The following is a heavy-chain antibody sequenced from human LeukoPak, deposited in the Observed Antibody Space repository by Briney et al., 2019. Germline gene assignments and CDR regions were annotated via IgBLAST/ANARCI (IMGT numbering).Heavy chain of an antibody. D-gene: IGHD5-24*01. CDR1: GFTFSSYG. V-gene: IGHV3-33*06. J-gene: IGHJ4*02. CDR2: IWYDGSNK. Sequence: GGSLRLSCAASGFTFSSYGMHWVRQAPGKGLEWVAVIWYDGSNKYYADSVKGRFTISRDNSKNMLYLQMNSLRAEDTAVYYCAKDHVEMADELFDYWGQGTLVTVSS. CDR3: AKDHVEMADELFDY.